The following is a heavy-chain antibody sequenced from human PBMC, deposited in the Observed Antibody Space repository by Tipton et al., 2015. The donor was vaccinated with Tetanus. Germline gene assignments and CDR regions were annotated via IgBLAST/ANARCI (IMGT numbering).Heavy chain of an antibody. Sequence: AVSGFTFSSYAMHWVRQAPGKGLEWVAVISYDGSNKYYADSVKGRFTISRDNSKNTLYLQMNSLRAEDTAVYYCARDRGVGAKTSYYYYYYGMDVWGQGTTVTVSS. V-gene: IGHV3-30-3*01. D-gene: IGHD1-26*01. J-gene: IGHJ6*02. CDR1: GFTFSSYA. CDR2: ISYDGSNK. CDR3: ARDRGVGAKTSYYYYYYGMDV.